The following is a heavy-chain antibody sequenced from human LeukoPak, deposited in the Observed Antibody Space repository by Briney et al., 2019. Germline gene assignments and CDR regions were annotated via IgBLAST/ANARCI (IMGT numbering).Heavy chain of an antibody. J-gene: IGHJ4*02. D-gene: IGHD5-24*01. CDR3: TRTFLSGDGYKVDYFDY. V-gene: IGHV3-53*01. CDR2: IYSSGST. Sequence: PGGSLRLSFAASGLTVSSNYMSWVRQAPGKGLEWGSLIYSSGSTYYADSVKGRFTISRDNSKNTLFLQMNSLTAEDTAMYYCTRTFLSGDGYKVDYFDYWGQGTLVSVSS. CDR1: GLTVSSNY.